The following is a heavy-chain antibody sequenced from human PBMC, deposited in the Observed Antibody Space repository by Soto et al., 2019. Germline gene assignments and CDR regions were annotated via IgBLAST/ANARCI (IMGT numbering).Heavy chain of an antibody. CDR1: GFTFSSYA. Sequence: GGSLRLSCAASGFTFSSYAMHWVRQAPGKGLEWVAVISYDGSNKYYADSVKGRFTISRDNSKNTLYLQMNSLRAEDTAVYYYARDLNGYNFLAFDIWGQGTMVTVSS. CDR3: ARDLNGYNFLAFDI. J-gene: IGHJ3*02. D-gene: IGHD5-12*01. CDR2: ISYDGSNK. V-gene: IGHV3-30-3*01.